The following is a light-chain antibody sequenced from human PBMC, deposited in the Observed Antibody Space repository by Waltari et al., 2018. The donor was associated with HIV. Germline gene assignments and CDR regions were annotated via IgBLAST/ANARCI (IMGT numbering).Light chain of an antibody. CDR3: QQSRT. J-gene: IGKJ1*01. CDR1: QSISSW. CDR2: KAS. Sequence: DIQMTQSPSTLSASVGDRVTITCRASQSISSWLAWYQQKPGEAPKLLIYKASSLESGVPSRFSGIGSGTEFTLTISSLQPDDFATYYCQQSRTFGQGTKVDIK. V-gene: IGKV1-5*03.